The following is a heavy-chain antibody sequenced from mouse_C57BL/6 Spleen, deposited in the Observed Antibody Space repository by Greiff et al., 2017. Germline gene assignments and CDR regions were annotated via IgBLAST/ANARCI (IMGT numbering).Heavy chain of an antibody. CDR1: GFTLSNYW. CDR3: TGTMITTFSFDY. D-gene: IGHD2-4*01. J-gene: IGHJ2*01. Sequence: EVMLVESGGGLVQPGGSMKLSCVASGFTLSNYWMNWVRQSPEKGLEWVAQIRLKSDNYATHYAESVKGRFTISRDDSKSSVYLQMNNLRAEDTGIYYCTGTMITTFSFDYWGQGTTLTVSS. CDR2: IRLKSDNYAT. V-gene: IGHV6-3*01.